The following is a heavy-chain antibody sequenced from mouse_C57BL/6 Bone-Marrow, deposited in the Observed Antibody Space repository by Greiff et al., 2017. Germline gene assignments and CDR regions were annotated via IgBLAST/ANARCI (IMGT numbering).Heavy chain of an antibody. CDR1: GYTFTSYE. J-gene: IGHJ4*01. CDR2: IYPRDGST. Sequence: QVPLQQSGPELVKPGASVKLSFKASGYTFTSYEINWVKPRPGQGLEWIGWIYPRDGSTKYNEKFKGKATLTVETSSSTAYMELHSLTSEDSAVYFCARRGMVTTKGYYAMDYWGQGTSVTVSS. CDR3: ARRGMVTTKGYYAMDY. D-gene: IGHD2-2*01. V-gene: IGHV1-85*01.